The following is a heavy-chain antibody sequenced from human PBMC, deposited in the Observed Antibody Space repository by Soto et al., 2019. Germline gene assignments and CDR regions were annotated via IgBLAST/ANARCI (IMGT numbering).Heavy chain of an antibody. D-gene: IGHD4-4*01. J-gene: IGHJ4*02. CDR1: GYTFSTHG. Sequence: SKESGYTFSTHGITWVRQAPGQGLEWMGWISAFNGNSKYAQKFQGRVTMTTDTSTATAYMELRSLRFDDTAVYYCAKGVYDYTFWGQGTLVTVSS. CDR2: ISAFNGNS. CDR3: AKGVYDYTF. V-gene: IGHV1-18*01.